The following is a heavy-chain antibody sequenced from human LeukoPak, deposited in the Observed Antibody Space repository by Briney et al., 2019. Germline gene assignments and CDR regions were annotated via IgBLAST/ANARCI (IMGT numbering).Heavy chain of an antibody. CDR3: AKTTGGWFDP. CDR1: GFNFSSNG. J-gene: IGHJ5*02. CDR2: ISFDGSNK. D-gene: IGHD4-17*01. Sequence: GGSLRLSRASSGFNFSSNGMHWVRQAPGKGLEWVAVISFDGSNKYYADSVKGRFTISRDNSKNTLYLHMTSLRPDDTAVYYCAKTTGGWFDPWGQGILVTVSS. V-gene: IGHV3-30*18.